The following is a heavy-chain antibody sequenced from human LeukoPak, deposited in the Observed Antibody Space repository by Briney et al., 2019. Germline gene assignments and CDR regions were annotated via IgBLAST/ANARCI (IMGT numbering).Heavy chain of an antibody. Sequence: GGSLRLSCAASEFTFSSYEMNWVRQAPGKGLEWVSYISSSGDTIYYADSVKGRFTISRDNAKISLYLQMNSLRAEDTAVYYCARDCGGDCYSDYYYGMDVWGQGTTVTVSS. V-gene: IGHV3-48*03. CDR3: ARDCGGDCYSDYYYGMDV. CDR2: ISSSGDTI. D-gene: IGHD2-21*02. J-gene: IGHJ6*02. CDR1: EFTFSSYE.